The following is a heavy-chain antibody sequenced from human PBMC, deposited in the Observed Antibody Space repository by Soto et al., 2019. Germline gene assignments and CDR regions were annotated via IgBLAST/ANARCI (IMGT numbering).Heavy chain of an antibody. CDR2: TSATSGNT. Sequence: GGSLRLSCEASGFVFSNYAMNWVRQAPGKGLEWVSATSATSGNTYYADSVKGRFTISRDNSKNTLFLQINSLTAEDTAVYYCGKGRGGVVNTDYWGQGTRVTVSS. CDR1: GFVFSNYA. D-gene: IGHD3-16*01. V-gene: IGHV3-23*01. CDR3: GKGRGGVVNTDY. J-gene: IGHJ4*02.